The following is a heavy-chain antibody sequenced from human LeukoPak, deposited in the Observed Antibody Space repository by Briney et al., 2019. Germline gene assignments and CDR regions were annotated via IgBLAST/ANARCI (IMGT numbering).Heavy chain of an antibody. V-gene: IGHV1-18*01. CDR3: ARDHLWSYGDIEDY. D-gene: IGHD4-17*01. CDR2: ISAYNGNT. Sequence: ASVKVSCRASGYTFTSYGISWVRQAPGQGLEWMGWISAYNGNTNYAQKLQGRVTMTTDTSTSTAYMELRSLRSDDAAVYYCARDHLWSYGDIEDYWGQGTLVTVSS. CDR1: GYTFTSYG. J-gene: IGHJ4*02.